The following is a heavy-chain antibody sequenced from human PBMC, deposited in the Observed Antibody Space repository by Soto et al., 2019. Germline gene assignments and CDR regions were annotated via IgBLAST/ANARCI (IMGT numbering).Heavy chain of an antibody. CDR3: ARVWDYYVSSGYYPSWYFDL. CDR1: GGSISSGGYY. Sequence: QVQLQESGPGLVKPSQTLSLTCTVSGGSISSGGYYWSWIRQHPGKGLEWIGYIYYSGSTYYNPSLKSRVTLSVDTSKNQFSLKLSSVTAADTAVYYCARVWDYYVSSGYYPSWYFDLWGRGTLVTVSS. V-gene: IGHV4-31*03. J-gene: IGHJ2*01. D-gene: IGHD3-22*01. CDR2: IYYSGST.